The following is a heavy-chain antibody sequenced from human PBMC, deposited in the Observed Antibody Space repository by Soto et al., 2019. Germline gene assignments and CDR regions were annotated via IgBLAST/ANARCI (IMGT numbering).Heavy chain of an antibody. D-gene: IGHD3-10*01. J-gene: IGHJ5*02. V-gene: IGHV4-34*01. CDR2: INHSGST. CDR3: ARGPLGYYGSGSYYKIPVWFDP. Sequence: SETLSLTCAVYGGSFSGYYWSWIRQPPGKGLEWIGEINHSGSTNYNPSLKSRVTISVDTSKNQFSLKLSSVTAADTAVYYCARGPLGYYGSGSYYKIPVWFDPWGQGTLVTVSS. CDR1: GGSFSGYY.